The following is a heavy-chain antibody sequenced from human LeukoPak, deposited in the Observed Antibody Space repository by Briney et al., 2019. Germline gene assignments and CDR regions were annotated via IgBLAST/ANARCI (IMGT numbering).Heavy chain of an antibody. CDR1: GGSISSYY. D-gene: IGHD3-9*01. CDR2: IYYSGST. J-gene: IGHJ6*02. CDR3: ARVSSQTDLLSDPL. V-gene: IGHV4-59*01. Sequence: PSETLSLTCTVSGGSISSYYWSWIRQPPGKGLEWIGYIYYSGSTNYNPSLKSRVTISVDTSKNQFSLKLSSVTAADTAVYYCARVSSQTDLLSDPLWGQGTTVTVSS.